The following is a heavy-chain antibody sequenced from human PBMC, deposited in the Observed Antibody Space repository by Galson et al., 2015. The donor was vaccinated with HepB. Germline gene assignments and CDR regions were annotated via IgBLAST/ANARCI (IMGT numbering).Heavy chain of an antibody. V-gene: IGHV1-18*01. CDR1: GYTFTSYG. D-gene: IGHD3-22*01. J-gene: IGHJ4*02. Sequence: QSGAEVKKPGESLRISCKASGYTFTSYGISWVRQAPGQGLEWMGWISAYNGNTNYAQKLQGRVTMTTDTSTSTAYMELRSLRSDDTAVYYCARDRETYYYDSSGYYDYWGQGTLVTVSS. CDR2: ISAYNGNT. CDR3: ARDRETYYYDSSGYYDY.